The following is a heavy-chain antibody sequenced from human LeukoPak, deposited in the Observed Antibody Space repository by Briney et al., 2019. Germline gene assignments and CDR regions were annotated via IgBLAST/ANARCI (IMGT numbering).Heavy chain of an antibody. Sequence: GGSLRPSRAASGFTFSSYSMDWGRQAPGKGLELVSYISSSSSTIYYADPVKGRFTISRDNAKNSMYLQMNSLIEEDTAVYYCARTGSIIVGGAFDIWGQGTMVTVSS. CDR1: GFTFSSYS. D-gene: IGHD3-22*01. V-gene: IGHV3-48*02. CDR3: ARTGSIIVGGAFDI. CDR2: ISSSSSTI. J-gene: IGHJ3*02.